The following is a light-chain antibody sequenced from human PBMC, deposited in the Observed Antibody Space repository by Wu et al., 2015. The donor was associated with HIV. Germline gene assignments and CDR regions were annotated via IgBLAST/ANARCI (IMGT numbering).Light chain of an antibody. Sequence: VMTQSPATLSVSPGERATLSCRASQSVSSNLAWYQQKPGQAPRLLIYGASIRATGIPARFSGSGSGTEFTLTISSLQSEDFAVYYCQQYKNWPPYTFGQGTKLEIK. J-gene: IGKJ2*01. CDR1: QSVSSN. CDR3: QQYKNWPPYT. V-gene: IGKV3D-15*01. CDR2: GAS.